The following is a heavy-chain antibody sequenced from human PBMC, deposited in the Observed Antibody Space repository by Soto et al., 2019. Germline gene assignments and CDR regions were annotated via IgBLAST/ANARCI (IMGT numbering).Heavy chain of an antibody. CDR2: ISYDGSNK. Sequence: GGSLRLSCAASGFTFSSYAMNWVGQAPGKGLEWVAVISYDGSNKYYADSVKGRFTISRDNSKNTLYLQMNSLRAEDTAVYYCARDGQYSGSYYASFDYWGQGTLVTVSS. CDR3: ARDGQYSGSYYASFDY. J-gene: IGHJ4*02. V-gene: IGHV3-30-3*01. CDR1: GFTFSSYA. D-gene: IGHD1-26*01.